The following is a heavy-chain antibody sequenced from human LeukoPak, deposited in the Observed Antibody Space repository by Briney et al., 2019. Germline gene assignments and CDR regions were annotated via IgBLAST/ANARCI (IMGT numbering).Heavy chain of an antibody. J-gene: IGHJ4*02. V-gene: IGHV3-15*01. CDR3: VTPLRWELSNEY. CDR1: GFTFSNTW. D-gene: IGHD4-23*01. CDR2: FRTTTDGGTG. Sequence: GGSLRLSCAASGFTFSNTWMAWVRQTPGRGLEWVAFFRTTTDGGTGKYPAPVKGRFTISGDVSIDTLFLQMSSLKIEDTAVYYCVTPLRWELSNEYWGEGTLVSVSS.